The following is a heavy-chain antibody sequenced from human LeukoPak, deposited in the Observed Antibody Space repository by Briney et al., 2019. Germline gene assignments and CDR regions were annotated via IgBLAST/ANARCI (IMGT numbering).Heavy chain of an antibody. J-gene: IGHJ3*02. V-gene: IGHV5-51*03. CDR3: ARISSGWSLGAFDI. CDR2: IYPGDSDT. D-gene: IGHD6-19*01. CDR1: GYIFTSYW. Sequence: GESLTLSCKGSGYIFTSYWIGWVRQMPGKGLEWMGIIYPGDSDTIYSPSFQGQVTISADKSISTAYLQWSSLKASDTAMYYCARISSGWSLGAFDIWGQGTMVTVSS.